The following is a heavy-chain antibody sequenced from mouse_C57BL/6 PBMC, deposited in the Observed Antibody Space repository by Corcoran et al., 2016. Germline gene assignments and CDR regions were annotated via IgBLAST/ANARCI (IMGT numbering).Heavy chain of an antibody. J-gene: IGHJ3*01. D-gene: IGHD1-1*01. V-gene: IGHV3-6*01. Sequence: DVQLQESGPGLVKPSQSLSLTCSVTGYSITSGYYWNWIRQFPGNKLEWMGYISYDGSNNYNPSLKNRISITRDTSKNQFFLKLNSVTTEDTATYYCARGDYGSSYVWFAYWGQGTLVTVSA. CDR3: ARGDYGSSYVWFAY. CDR2: ISYDGSN. CDR1: GYSITSGYY.